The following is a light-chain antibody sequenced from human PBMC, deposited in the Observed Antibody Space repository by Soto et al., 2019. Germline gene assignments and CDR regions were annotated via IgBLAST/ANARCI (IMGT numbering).Light chain of an antibody. V-gene: IGKV3-20*01. CDR2: GTS. CDR1: QRVSSKY. J-gene: IGKJ3*01. CDR3: QQYVSSLFT. Sequence: DIVLTQSPGTLSLSPGERATLSCRASQRVSSKYLAWYQQKPGQPPRVLIYGTSIRATGIPERFSGGGSGTDFTLTIIRLESEDFAVYYCQQYVSSLFTFGPGTKVDF.